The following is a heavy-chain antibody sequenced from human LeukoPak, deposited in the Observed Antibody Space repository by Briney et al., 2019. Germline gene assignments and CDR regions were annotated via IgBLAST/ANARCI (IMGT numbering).Heavy chain of an antibody. CDR2: IIPIFGTA. CDR1: GGTFSSYA. D-gene: IGHD6-6*01. V-gene: IGHV1-69*05. Sequence: SVTVSCKASGGTFSSYAISWVRQAPGQGLEWMGGIIPIFGTANYAQKFQGRVTITTDESTSTAYMELSSLRSEDTAVYYCARSRHSSSYACDYWGQGTLVTVSS. CDR3: ARSRHSSSYACDY. J-gene: IGHJ4*02.